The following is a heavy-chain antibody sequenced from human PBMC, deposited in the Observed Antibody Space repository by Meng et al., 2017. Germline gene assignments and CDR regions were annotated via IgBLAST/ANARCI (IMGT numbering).Heavy chain of an antibody. V-gene: IGHV6-1*01. CDR3: ARAYCSGGSCEFDY. J-gene: IGHJ4*02. Sequence: QAPRPPSGPGLGKPPQTPPLTLATSGDSGSSNRASWNWSRQSPSRGLEWLGRTYYRSKWYNEYTVSVKSRITINPDTSKNQFSLQLNSVTPEDTAVYYCARAYCSGGSCEFDYWGQGTLVTVSS. D-gene: IGHD2-15*01. CDR2: TYYRSKWYN. CDR1: GDSGSSNRAS.